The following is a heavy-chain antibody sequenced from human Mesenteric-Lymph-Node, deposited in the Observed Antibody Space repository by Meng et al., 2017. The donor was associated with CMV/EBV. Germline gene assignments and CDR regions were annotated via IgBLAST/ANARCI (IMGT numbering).Heavy chain of an antibody. V-gene: IGHV3-23*04. CDR3: AKDYDSSRMYKGN. D-gene: IGHD3-22*01. CDR1: GFSFSSYA. CDR2: ISILADGT. J-gene: IGHJ4*02. Sequence: EVELVGSGGDLVQPWGSLRLSGSASGFSFSSYAFNWVRQAPGKGLEWVSTISILADGTHYADSVKGRFTISRDNSKNTLYLQMNSLRVDDTAVYYCAKDYDSSRMYKGNWGQGTLVTVSS.